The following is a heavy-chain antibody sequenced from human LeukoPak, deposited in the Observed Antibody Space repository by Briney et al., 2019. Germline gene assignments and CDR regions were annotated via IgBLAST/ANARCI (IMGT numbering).Heavy chain of an antibody. CDR1: GFTFSNYA. Sequence: GGSLRLSCAASGFTFSNYAMTWVRQAPGKGLEWVSVISGSGGGTYYADSVKGRFTISRDNSKNTLYLQMNSLRAEDTAVYYCAKGPRYFDWLLDWGQGTLVTVSS. CDR2: ISGSGGGT. J-gene: IGHJ4*02. D-gene: IGHD3-9*01. CDR3: AKGPRYFDWLLD. V-gene: IGHV3-23*01.